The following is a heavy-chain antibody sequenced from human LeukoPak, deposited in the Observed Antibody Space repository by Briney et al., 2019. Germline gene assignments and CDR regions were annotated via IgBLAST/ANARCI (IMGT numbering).Heavy chain of an antibody. CDR3: ARGGYSYGHGY. V-gene: IGHV4-59*01. Sequence: PSETLSLTCTVSGGSISSYYWSWIRQPPGKGLEWIGYIYYSGSTNYNPSLKSRVIISVDTSKNQFSLKLSSVTAVDTAVYYCARGGYSYGHGYWGQGNLVTVSS. CDR1: GGSISSYY. CDR2: IYYSGST. J-gene: IGHJ4*02. D-gene: IGHD5-18*01.